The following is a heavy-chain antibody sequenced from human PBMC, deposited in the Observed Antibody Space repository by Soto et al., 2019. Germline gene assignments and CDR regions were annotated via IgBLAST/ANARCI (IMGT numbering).Heavy chain of an antibody. V-gene: IGHV4-59*01. Sequence: QVQLQESGPGLVTPSETLYRTCTEAGGSISCYYWSWIRQPPWKELEWIGYIYYSGSTNYNPSIKSRVTRSVDTSKNQFTMKLSSVTAADTDVYYCARDDGGITGTRGYFDLWGRGTLVTVSS. CDR1: GGSISCYY. J-gene: IGHJ2*01. CDR3: ARDDGGITGTRGYFDL. D-gene: IGHD1-20*01. CDR2: IYYSGST.